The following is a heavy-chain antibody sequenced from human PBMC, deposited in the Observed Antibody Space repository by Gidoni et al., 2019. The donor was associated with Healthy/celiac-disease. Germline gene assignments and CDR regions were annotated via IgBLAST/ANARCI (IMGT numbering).Heavy chain of an antibody. D-gene: IGHD1-26*01. CDR3: ARDSGSYSLNY. CDR1: GFTFRSYG. V-gene: IGHV3-33*01. CDR2: IWYDGSNK. Sequence: QVQLVESGGGVVQPGRSLRLSCAASGFTFRSYGMHWVRQAPGKGLEWVAVIWYDGSNKYYADSVKGRFTISRDNSKNTLYLQMNSLRAEDTAVYYCARDSGSYSLNYWGQGTLVTVSS. J-gene: IGHJ4*02.